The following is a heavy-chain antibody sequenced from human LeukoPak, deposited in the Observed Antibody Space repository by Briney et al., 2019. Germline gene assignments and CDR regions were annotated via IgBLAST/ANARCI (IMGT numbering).Heavy chain of an antibody. Sequence: SETLSLTCAVYGGSFSGYYWSWIRQPAGKGLEWIGRIYTSGSTNYNPSLKSRVTISVDTSKNQFSLKLSSVTAADTAVYYCARDRMGNYDFWSGHRWFDPWGQGTLVTVSS. D-gene: IGHD3-3*01. CDR1: GGSFSGYY. J-gene: IGHJ5*02. V-gene: IGHV4-4*07. CDR2: IYTSGST. CDR3: ARDRMGNYDFWSGHRWFDP.